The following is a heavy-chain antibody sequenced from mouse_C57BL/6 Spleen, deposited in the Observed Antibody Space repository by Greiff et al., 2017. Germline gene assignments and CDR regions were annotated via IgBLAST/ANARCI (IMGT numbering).Heavy chain of an antibody. D-gene: IGHD2-1*01. CDR3: ARNLYYGNYPDY. Sequence: VKVVESGPGLVQPSQSLSITCTVSGFSLTSYGVHWVRQSPGKGLEWLGVIWSGGSTDYNAAFISRLSISKDNSKSQVFFKMNSLQADDTAIYYCARNLYYGNYPDYWGQGTTLTVSS. V-gene: IGHV2-2*01. J-gene: IGHJ2*01. CDR1: GFSLTSYG. CDR2: IWSGGST.